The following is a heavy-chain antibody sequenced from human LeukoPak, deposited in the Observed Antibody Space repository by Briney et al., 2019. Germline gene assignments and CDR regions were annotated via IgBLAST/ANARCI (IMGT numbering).Heavy chain of an antibody. J-gene: IGHJ5*02. Sequence: SETLSLTCTVSGGSISSNSYYWGWIRQPPGKGLGWVGSIHYSGSTYYNPSLKSRVTISVDTSKNQFSLRLSSVTAADTAMYYCARGSGTYYVYNWFHPWGQGTLVTVSS. CDR3: ARGSGTYYVYNWFHP. D-gene: IGHD3-10*01. CDR1: GGSISSNSYY. CDR2: IHYSGST. V-gene: IGHV4-39*07.